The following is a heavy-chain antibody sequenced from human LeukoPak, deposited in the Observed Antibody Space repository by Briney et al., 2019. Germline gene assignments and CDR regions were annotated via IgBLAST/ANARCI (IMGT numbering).Heavy chain of an antibody. V-gene: IGHV3-23*01. CDR2: ISGSGGST. CDR3: AKKKSYSGYAPPLDC. J-gene: IGHJ4*02. CDR1: GFTFSSYA. D-gene: IGHD5-12*01. Sequence: GGSLRLSCAASGFTFSSYAMSWVRQAPGKGLEWVSAISGSGGSTYYADSVKGRFTISRDNSKNTLYLQMNSLRAEDTAVYYCAKKKSYSGYAPPLDCWGQGTLVTVSS.